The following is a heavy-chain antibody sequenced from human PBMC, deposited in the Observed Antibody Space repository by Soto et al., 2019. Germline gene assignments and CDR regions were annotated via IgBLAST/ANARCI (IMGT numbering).Heavy chain of an antibody. CDR2: IYYSGTP. J-gene: IGHJ4*01. CDR3: ARLLSPARGYSYGDLFDY. CDR1: VGSISRYE. Sequence: TCPVSVGSISRYEWSWVRQSPGNGLECIGSIYYSGTPNYNPSLKSRVTMSVDTSKNQFSLKLSAVTATDTAVDYCARLLSPARGYSYGDLFDYCGHGTMVT. D-gene: IGHD5-18*01. V-gene: IGHV4-59*08.